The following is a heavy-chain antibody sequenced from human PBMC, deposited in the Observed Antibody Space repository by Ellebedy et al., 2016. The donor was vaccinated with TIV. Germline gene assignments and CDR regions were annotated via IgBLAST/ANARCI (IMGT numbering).Heavy chain of an antibody. V-gene: IGHV1-18*04. CDR2: ISAYNGNT. D-gene: IGHD6-19*01. CDR1: GYTFTSYG. CDR3: ARGTPGIAVTGPRGRRFDY. J-gene: IGHJ4*02. Sequence: ASVKVSCKASGYTFTSYGISWVRQAPGQGLEWMGWISAYNGNTNYAQRFQGRVTMTTDTSTSTAYMELRSLRSDDTAIYFCARGTPGIAVTGPRGRRFDYWGQGTLVSVSS.